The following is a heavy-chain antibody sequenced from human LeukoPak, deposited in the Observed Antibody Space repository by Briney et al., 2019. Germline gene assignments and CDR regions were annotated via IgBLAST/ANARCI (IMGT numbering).Heavy chain of an antibody. Sequence: GGSLRLSCAASGFTFSDYAMSWVRQAPGKGLEWVSTISGSGGSTYSADSVKGRFTISRDNSRNTLYLQMNSLRAEDTAIYYCAKGGPQFFDYWGQGTLVTVSS. J-gene: IGHJ4*02. D-gene: IGHD5-24*01. V-gene: IGHV3-23*01. CDR1: GFTFSDYA. CDR3: AKGGPQFFDY. CDR2: ISGSGGST.